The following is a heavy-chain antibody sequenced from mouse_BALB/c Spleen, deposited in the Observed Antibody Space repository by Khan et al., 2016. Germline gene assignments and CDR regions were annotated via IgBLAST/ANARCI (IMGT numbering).Heavy chain of an antibody. CDR1: GFSLTSYG. D-gene: IGHD3-1*01. CDR2: IWAGGST. Sequence: QVQLKESGPGLVAPSQSLSITCTVSGFSLTSYGVHWVRQSPGKGLEWLGVIWAGGSTNYNSALMSRLSISKDNSKSQVFLKMTSLQTDDTAMYXWARLVDIWGQGTTLTVSS. J-gene: IGHJ2*01. CDR3: ARLVDI. V-gene: IGHV2-9*02.